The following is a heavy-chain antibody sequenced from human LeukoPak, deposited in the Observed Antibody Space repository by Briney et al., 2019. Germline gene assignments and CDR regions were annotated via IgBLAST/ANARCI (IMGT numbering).Heavy chain of an antibody. Sequence: SETLSLTCTVSGASFSSSEYYWAWIRQPPGRGLEWIGSIFSSGRTYYNPSLQSRVTISVDTSKNQFSLKLNSVTAADTAVYYCARQHSTTYYVVGYFDFWGQGTLVTVSS. CDR3: ARQHSTTYYVVGYFDF. J-gene: IGHJ4*02. D-gene: IGHD1-26*01. CDR2: IFSSGRT. V-gene: IGHV4-39*01. CDR1: GASFSSSEYY.